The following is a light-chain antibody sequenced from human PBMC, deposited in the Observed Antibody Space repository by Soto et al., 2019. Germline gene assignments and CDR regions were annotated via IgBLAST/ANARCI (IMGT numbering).Light chain of an antibody. V-gene: IGKV3-20*01. CDR3: QQYGSSPPWT. CDR1: QSVRSSF. Sequence: EIVLTQSPGTLSLSPGQRATLSCRASQSVRSSFLAWYQQKPGQAPRLLMYGASSRATGIPDRFSGSGSGTDFTLTISRLEPEDFAVYYCQQYGSSPPWTFGQGTKVEIK. CDR2: GAS. J-gene: IGKJ1*01.